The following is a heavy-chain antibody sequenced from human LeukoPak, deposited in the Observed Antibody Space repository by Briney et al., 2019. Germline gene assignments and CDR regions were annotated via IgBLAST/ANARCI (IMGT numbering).Heavy chain of an antibody. CDR2: ISAYNGNT. CDR3: ARRNSYYDFWGGYYPGGYYYYMDV. CDR1: GYTFTSYG. V-gene: IGHV1-18*01. J-gene: IGHJ6*03. Sequence: ASVKVSCKASGYTFTSYGISWVRQAPGQGLEWMGWISAYNGNTNYAQKLQGRVTMTTDTSTSTAYMELRSLRSDDTAVYYCARRNSYYDFWGGYYPGGYYYYMDVWGKGTTVTVSS. D-gene: IGHD3-3*01.